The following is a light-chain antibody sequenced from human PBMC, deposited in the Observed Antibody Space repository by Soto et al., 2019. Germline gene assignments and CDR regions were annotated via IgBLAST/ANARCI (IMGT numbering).Light chain of an antibody. V-gene: IGKV3-15*01. Sequence: EMVMTQSPATLSVSLGERATLSCRASQSVSTKLVWYQQKPGQAPRLLIYGASTRANDSPARFSGSGSGTEFALTISRVQSEDFAVYYCQQHDQGWTFGQGTKVEIK. CDR2: GAS. J-gene: IGKJ1*01. CDR1: QSVSTK. CDR3: QQHDQGWT.